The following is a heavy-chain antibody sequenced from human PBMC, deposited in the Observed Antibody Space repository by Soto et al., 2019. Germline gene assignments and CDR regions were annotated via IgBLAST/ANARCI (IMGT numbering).Heavy chain of an antibody. D-gene: IGHD3-3*01. Sequence: GASVKVSCKASVYTFTGYFMHWVRQAPGQGLEWMGWINPNSGATKYAQKFQGRVTLSRDTSIRTAYMELSGLKSDDTAVYYCARGGGTILAPLPWGQGTLVTVSS. CDR2: INPNSGAT. V-gene: IGHV1-2*02. J-gene: IGHJ5*02. CDR3: ARGGGTILAPLP. CDR1: VYTFTGYF.